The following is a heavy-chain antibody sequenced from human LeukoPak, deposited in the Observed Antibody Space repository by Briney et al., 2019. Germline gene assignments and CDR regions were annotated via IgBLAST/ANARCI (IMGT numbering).Heavy chain of an antibody. CDR3: ARDPYNGAYSEGYYYYFMDV. CDR1: GFSLSTYY. V-gene: IGHV3-7*01. CDR2: IKHDGSEK. J-gene: IGHJ6*03. D-gene: IGHD1-1*01. Sequence: GGSLRLSCAASGFSLSTYYMNWVRQAPGKGLEWVANIKHDGSEKSYVDSVKGRFTISRDNARNSLYLQMNSLRVEDTAVYYCARDPYNGAYSEGYYYYFMDVWGKGTTVTVSS.